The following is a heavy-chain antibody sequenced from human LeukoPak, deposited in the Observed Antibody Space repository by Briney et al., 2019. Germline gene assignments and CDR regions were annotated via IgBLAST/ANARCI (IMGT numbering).Heavy chain of an antibody. V-gene: IGHV1-3*01. CDR1: GYTFTSYA. D-gene: IGHD2-15*01. J-gene: IGHJ5*02. CDR2: INAGNGNT. Sequence: ASVKVSCKASGYTFTSYAMHWVRQAPGQRLEWMGWINAGNGNTKYSQKFQGRVTITRDTSASTAYMELGSLRSEDTAVYYCARGGYCSGGSCYSGWFDPWGQGTLVTVSS. CDR3: ARGGYCSGGSCYSGWFDP.